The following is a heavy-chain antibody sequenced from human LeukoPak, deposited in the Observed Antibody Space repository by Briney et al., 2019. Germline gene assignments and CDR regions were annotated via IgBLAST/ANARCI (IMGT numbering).Heavy chain of an antibody. V-gene: IGHV4-59*01. CDR1: GGSISSYY. CDR3: ARGFLSRSGNPDAFDI. J-gene: IGHJ3*02. Sequence: PSETLSLTCTVSGGSISSYYWSWIRQPPGKGLEWIGNIYYSGSTNYNPSLKSRVTISVDTSKNQFSLKLSSVTAADTAVYYCARGFLSRSGNPDAFDIWGQGTMVTVSS. D-gene: IGHD3-16*02. CDR2: IYYSGST.